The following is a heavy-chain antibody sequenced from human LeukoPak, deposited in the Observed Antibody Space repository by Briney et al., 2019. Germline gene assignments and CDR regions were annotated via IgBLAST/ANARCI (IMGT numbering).Heavy chain of an antibody. CDR3: ARWQYTISSGWFDP. Sequence: SETLSLTCTLSGGSISSRYWSWIRQPPGKGLEWIGSIYYSGGTNYNPSLQGRVSISVDTSKIQFSLKLSSVTAADTAVYYCARWQYTISSGWFDPWGQGTLVTVSS. J-gene: IGHJ5*02. V-gene: IGHV4-59*08. CDR2: IYYSGGT. D-gene: IGHD6-6*01. CDR1: GGSISSRY.